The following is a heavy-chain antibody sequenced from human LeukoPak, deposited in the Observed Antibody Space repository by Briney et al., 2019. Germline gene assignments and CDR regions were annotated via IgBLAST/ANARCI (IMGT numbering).Heavy chain of an antibody. CDR1: GFTFGDYA. V-gene: IGHV3-49*03. CDR2: IRSKAYGGTT. Sequence: GGSLRLSCTASGFTFGDYAMSWFRQAPRKGLEWVGFIRSKAYGGTTEYAASVKGRFTISRDDSKSIAYLQMNSLKTEDTAVYYCTRDPVRGLLWFGESFDYWGQGTLVTVSS. J-gene: IGHJ4*02. CDR3: TRDPVRGLLWFGESFDY. D-gene: IGHD3-10*01.